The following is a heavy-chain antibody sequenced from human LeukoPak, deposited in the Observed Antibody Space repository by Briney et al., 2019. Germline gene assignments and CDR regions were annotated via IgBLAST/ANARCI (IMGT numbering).Heavy chain of an antibody. V-gene: IGHV1-69*04. D-gene: IGHD4-17*01. CDR3: ATDGSGLTSVTTIDS. CDR2: IIPILGIV. J-gene: IGHJ4*02. Sequence: SVKVSCKASGGTFSSFAISWVRQAPGQGLEWMGRIIPILGIVTYAQKFQGRLTITADKSMSTAYMELSSLRSEDTAVYYCATDGSGLTSVTTIDSWGQGTLVTVSS. CDR1: GGTFSSFA.